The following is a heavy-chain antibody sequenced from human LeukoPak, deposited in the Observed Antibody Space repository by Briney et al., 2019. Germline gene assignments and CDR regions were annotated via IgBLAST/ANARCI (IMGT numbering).Heavy chain of an antibody. J-gene: IGHJ6*03. CDR3: ARAASKLSYYYYMDV. CDR2: IYHSGST. CDR1: GYSISSGYY. Sequence: HSETLSLTCTVSGYSISSGYYWGWIRQPPGKGLEWIGSIYHSGSTYYNPSLKSRVTVSVDTSKNQFSLKLSSVTAADTAVYYCARAASKLSYYYYMDVWGKGTTVTVSS. V-gene: IGHV4-38-2*02. D-gene: IGHD5-18*01.